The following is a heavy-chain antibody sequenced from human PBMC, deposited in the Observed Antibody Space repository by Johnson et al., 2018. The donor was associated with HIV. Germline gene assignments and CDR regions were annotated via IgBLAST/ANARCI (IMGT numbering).Heavy chain of an antibody. Sequence: VQLVESGGGLVQPGGSLRLSCAASGFTFRSYDMHWVRQVTGKGLEWVSAIGTAGETNYPGSVKGRFTISRDNAKNSLYLQLNSLRAEDTSLYYCAKTTRGNWGSCFDIWGRGTMVTVSS. V-gene: IGHV3-13*01. CDR2: IGTAGET. D-gene: IGHD7-27*01. CDR1: GFTFRSYD. J-gene: IGHJ3*02. CDR3: AKTTRGNWGSCFDI.